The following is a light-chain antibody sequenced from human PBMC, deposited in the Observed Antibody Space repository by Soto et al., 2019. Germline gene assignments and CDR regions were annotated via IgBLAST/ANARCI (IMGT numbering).Light chain of an antibody. CDR3: QKYHSAPPT. CDR1: QAISTF. V-gene: IGKV1-27*01. J-gene: IGKJ1*01. Sequence: IQLTQSPSSLSASVGDRVTITCRASQAISTFVAWYQQKPGTVPKLLIYAAYTLQSGVPSRFSGSGSGTFFTLSISSLQPEDVGTFYCQKYHSAPPTFGHGPRVEIK. CDR2: AAY.